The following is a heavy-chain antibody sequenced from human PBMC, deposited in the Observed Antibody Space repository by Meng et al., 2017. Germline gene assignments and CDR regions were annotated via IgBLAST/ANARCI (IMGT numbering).Heavy chain of an antibody. Sequence: GESLKISCKGSGYSFTCYWIGWVRQMPGKGLEWMGIIYPGDSDTRYSPSFQGQVTISADKSISTAYLQWSSLKASDTAMYYCARNVGDFDDFWSGGDAFDIWGQGTMVTVSS. J-gene: IGHJ3*02. CDR2: IYPGDSDT. CDR3: ARNVGDFDDFWSGGDAFDI. D-gene: IGHD3-3*01. CDR1: GYSFTCYW. V-gene: IGHV5-51*01.